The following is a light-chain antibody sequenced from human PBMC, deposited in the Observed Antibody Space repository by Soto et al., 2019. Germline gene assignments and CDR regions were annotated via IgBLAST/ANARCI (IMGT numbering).Light chain of an antibody. CDR2: GAS. CDR3: QQYGSSPIFT. Sequence: EIVLTQSPGTLSLSPGERATLSCRASQSVSSSYLAWYQQQPGQAPRLLIYGASSRVTGIPDRFSGSGSGTDFTLTISRLEPEAFAVYYGQQYGSSPIFTFVPGTKVHI. CDR1: QSVSSSY. V-gene: IGKV3-20*01. J-gene: IGKJ3*01.